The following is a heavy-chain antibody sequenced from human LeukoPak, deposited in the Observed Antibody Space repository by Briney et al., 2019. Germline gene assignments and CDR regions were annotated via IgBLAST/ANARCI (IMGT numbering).Heavy chain of an antibody. J-gene: IGHJ4*02. CDR1: GFTFSTYA. CDR2: ISGSGANT. Sequence: PGGSLRLSCAASGFTFSTYAMCWVRQAPGKGLEWVSTISGSGANTYYADSVRGRFTISRGNSKNTLYLHMNSLRAEHTAVYYCAKVRAGYTNPYYFDYWGQGTLVTVSS. D-gene: IGHD3-16*02. CDR3: AKVRAGYTNPYYFDY. V-gene: IGHV3-23*01.